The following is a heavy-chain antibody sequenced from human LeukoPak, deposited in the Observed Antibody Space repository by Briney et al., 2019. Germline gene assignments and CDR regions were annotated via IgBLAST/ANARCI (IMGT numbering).Heavy chain of an antibody. J-gene: IGHJ3*02. D-gene: IGHD4-23*01. CDR1: GFTFSSYS. CDR3: ARTQRYGGNSDSADAFDI. V-gene: IGHV3-21*01. CDR2: ISSSSSYI. Sequence: PGGSLRLSCAASGFTFSSYSMNWVRQAPGKGLEWVSSISSSSSYIYYADSVKGRFTISRDNAKNSLYLQMNSLRAEDTAVYYCARTQRYGGNSDSADAFDIWGQGTMVTVSS.